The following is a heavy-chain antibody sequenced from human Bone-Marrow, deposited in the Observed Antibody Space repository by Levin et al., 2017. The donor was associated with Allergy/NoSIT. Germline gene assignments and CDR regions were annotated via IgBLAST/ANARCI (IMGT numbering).Heavy chain of an antibody. V-gene: IGHV3-49*04. Sequence: GESLKISCTASGFTFGDYAMSWVRQAPGKGLEWVGFIRSKAYGGTTEYAASVKGRFTISRDDSKSIAYLQMNSLKTEDTAVYYCTRGYYYDSSGLPDYWGQGTLVTVSS. CDR1: GFTFGDYA. J-gene: IGHJ4*02. D-gene: IGHD3-22*01. CDR3: TRGYYYDSSGLPDY. CDR2: IRSKAYGGTT.